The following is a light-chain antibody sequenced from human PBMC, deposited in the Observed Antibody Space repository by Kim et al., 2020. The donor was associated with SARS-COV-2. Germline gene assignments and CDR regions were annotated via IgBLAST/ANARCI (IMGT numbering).Light chain of an antibody. CDR3: MQGTHWPFT. Sequence: DVVMTQSPLSLAVTLGQPASISCSSSQGLVYSDGNIFLNWFHQRPGQSPRRLIYKVSERDSGVPDRFSGSGSGTDFTLKISRVEAEDVGVYYCMQGTHWPFTFGPGTKVDIK. V-gene: IGKV2-30*01. CDR2: KVS. CDR1: QGLVYSDGNIF. J-gene: IGKJ3*01.